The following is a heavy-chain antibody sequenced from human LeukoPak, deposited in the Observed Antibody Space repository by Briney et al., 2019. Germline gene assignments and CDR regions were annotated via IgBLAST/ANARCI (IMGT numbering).Heavy chain of an antibody. D-gene: IGHD4-11*01. V-gene: IGHV3-30*03. CDR1: GFTFSNYG. CDR2: ISYDESSK. J-gene: IGHJ4*02. Sequence: GGSLRLSCAASGFTFSNYGMHWVRQAPGKGLEWVTFISYDESSKYYADSVKGRFTVSRDNSKNTLYLQMNSLRAEDTAVYYCARDSNYVDYWGQGTLVTVSS. CDR3: ARDSNYVDY.